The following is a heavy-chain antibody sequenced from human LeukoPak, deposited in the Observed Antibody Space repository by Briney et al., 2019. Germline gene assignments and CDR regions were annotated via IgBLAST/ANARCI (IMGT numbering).Heavy chain of an antibody. D-gene: IGHD5-12*01. Sequence: ASVKVSCKASGYTFTSYDINWVRQATGQGLEWMGWMNPNSGNTGYAQKFQGRVTMTRNTSISTAYMELSSLRSEDTAVYYCARGKFSVGWLRSTGDYWGQGTLVTVSS. CDR2: MNPNSGNT. CDR3: ARGKFSVGWLRSTGDY. CDR1: GYTFTSYD. J-gene: IGHJ4*02. V-gene: IGHV1-8*01.